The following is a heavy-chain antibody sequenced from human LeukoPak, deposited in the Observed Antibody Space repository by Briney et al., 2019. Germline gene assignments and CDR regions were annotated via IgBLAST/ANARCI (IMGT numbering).Heavy chain of an antibody. V-gene: IGHV5-51*01. CDR2: IYPGDSDT. Sequence: GESLKISCKGSGYTFTSYWIGWVRQMPGKGLEWMGIIYPGDSDTSYSPSFQGRVAISADKSITTAYLQWSSLKASDTAIYYCVRQRDNYAFDYWGQGTLVTVSS. J-gene: IGHJ4*02. CDR3: VRQRDNYAFDY. D-gene: IGHD4-11*01. CDR1: GYTFTSYW.